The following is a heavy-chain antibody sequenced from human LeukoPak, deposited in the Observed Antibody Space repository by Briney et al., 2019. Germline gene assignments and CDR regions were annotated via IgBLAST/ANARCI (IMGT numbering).Heavy chain of an antibody. V-gene: IGHV7-4-1*02. CDR1: GGTFSSYA. CDR3: ARAYQHLGGLSFPGS. Sequence: GASVKVSCKASGGTFSSYAIRWVRRAPGQGLQWMGWIDPNTGNPTYAQGFTGRFVFSLDTSVSTTYLQISSLKPEDTAVYYCARAYQHLGGLSFPGSWGQGTLVTVSS. J-gene: IGHJ5*02. CDR2: IDPNTGNP. D-gene: IGHD3-16*01.